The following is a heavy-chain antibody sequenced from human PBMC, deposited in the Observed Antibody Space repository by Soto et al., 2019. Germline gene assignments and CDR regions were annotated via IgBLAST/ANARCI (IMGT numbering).Heavy chain of an antibody. CDR2: ISYDGSNK. D-gene: IGHD6-13*01. V-gene: IGHV3-30-3*01. Sequence: GGSLRLSCAASGFSFSSYAMHWVRQAPGKGLEWVAVISYDGSNKYYADSVKDRFTISRDNSKNTLYLQMNSLRAEDTAVYYCARERSSGQPLVRRYFDIWGQGTPVTSPQ. J-gene: IGHJ4*02. CDR3: ARERSSGQPLVRRYFDI. CDR1: GFSFSSYA.